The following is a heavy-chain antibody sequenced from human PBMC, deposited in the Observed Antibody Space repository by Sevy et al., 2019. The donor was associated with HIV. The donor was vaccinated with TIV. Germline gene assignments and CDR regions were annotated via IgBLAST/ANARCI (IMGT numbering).Heavy chain of an antibody. D-gene: IGHD3-9*01. Sequence: GGSLRLSCAASGFAFRTYAFHWVRQAPGRGLEWVGLISSNGDNAFYANSVRGRFTISRDNSMNTLYLELNNLTPDDTAVYYCARGPEWELTSFLSHWGKGALLTVSS. V-gene: IGHV3-30-3*01. CDR1: GFAFRTYA. CDR3: ARGPEWELTSFLSH. J-gene: IGHJ4*02. CDR2: ISSNGDNA.